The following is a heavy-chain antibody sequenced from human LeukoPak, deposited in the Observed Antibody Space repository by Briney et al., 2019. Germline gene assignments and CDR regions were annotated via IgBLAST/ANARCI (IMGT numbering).Heavy chain of an antibody. CDR1: GGSFSGYY. CDR2: INHSGST. D-gene: IGHD2-15*01. V-gene: IGHV4-34*01. Sequence: SETLSLTCAVYGGSFSGYYWSWIRQPPGKGLEWIGEINHSGSTNYNPSLKSRVTISVDTSKNQFSLKLSSVTAADTAVYYCARHGRATAQDNYYYYYGMDVWGQGTTVTVSS. CDR3: ARHGRATAQDNYYYYYGMDV. J-gene: IGHJ6*02.